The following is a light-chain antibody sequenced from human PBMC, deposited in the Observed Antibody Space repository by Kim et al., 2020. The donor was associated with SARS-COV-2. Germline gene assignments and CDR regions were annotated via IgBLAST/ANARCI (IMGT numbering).Light chain of an antibody. CDR3: QPSSGPPYP. Sequence: DIQMTQSPSSLSASVGDRVSITCRAGESISTFLNWYQQKPGKAPKLLIYAASSLQSGVPARLSGSGSGTDFTLTLSSLQPEDLATFYCQPSSGPPYPFEQATKLAI. CDR2: AAS. V-gene: IGKV1-39*01. J-gene: IGKJ2*01. CDR1: ESISTF.